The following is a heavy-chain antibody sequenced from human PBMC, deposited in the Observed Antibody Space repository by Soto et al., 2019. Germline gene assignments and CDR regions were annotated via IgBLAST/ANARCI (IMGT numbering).Heavy chain of an antibody. CDR2: ISYDGSNK. V-gene: IGHV3-30*18. D-gene: IGHD6-19*01. CDR3: AKVGSSGYGMDV. J-gene: IGHJ6*02. Sequence: PGGSLRLSCAASGFTFSRHGMHWVRQAPGKGLEWVAVISYDGSNKYYADSVKGRFTISRDNSKNTLYLQMNSLRAEDTAVYYCAKVGSSGYGMDVWGQGTTVTVSS. CDR1: GFTFSRHG.